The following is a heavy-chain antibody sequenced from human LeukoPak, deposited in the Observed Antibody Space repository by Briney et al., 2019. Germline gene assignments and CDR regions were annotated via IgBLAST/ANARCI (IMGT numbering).Heavy chain of an antibody. J-gene: IGHJ4*02. CDR1: GFTFSSYS. D-gene: IGHD1-26*01. CDR2: ISSSSSYI. CDR3: ARDLWELLTGIDY. V-gene: IGHV3-21*01. Sequence: GGFLRLSCAASGFTFSSYSMNWVRQAPGKGLEWVSSISSSSSYIYYADSVKGRFTISRDNAKNSLYLQMNSLRAEDTAVYYCARDLWELLTGIDYWGQGTLVTVPS.